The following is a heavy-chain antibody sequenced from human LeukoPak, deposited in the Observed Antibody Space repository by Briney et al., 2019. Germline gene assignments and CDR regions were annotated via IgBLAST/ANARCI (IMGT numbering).Heavy chain of an antibody. Sequence: SETLSLTCTVSGYSISTGYYWGWIRPPPGKGLEWIGIIYYSGSNYYNPSLKSRVTISVDTSKNQFSLKLNTVTAADTAVYYCARTTVTYYYYYYMDVWGKGTTVTISS. CDR1: GYSISTGYY. J-gene: IGHJ6*03. V-gene: IGHV4-38-2*02. CDR3: ARTTVTYYYYYYMDV. CDR2: IYYSGSN. D-gene: IGHD4-17*01.